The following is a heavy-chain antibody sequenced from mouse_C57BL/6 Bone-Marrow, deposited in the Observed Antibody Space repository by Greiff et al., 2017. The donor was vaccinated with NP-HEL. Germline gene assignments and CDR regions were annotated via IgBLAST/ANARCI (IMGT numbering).Heavy chain of an antibody. V-gene: IGHV14-4*01. J-gene: IGHJ2*01. CDR1: GFNIKDDY. Sequence: EVQLQQSGAELVRPGASVKLSCTASGFNIKDDYMHWVKQRPEQGLEWIGWIDPENGDTEYASKFQGKATITADTSSNTAYPQLSSLTSEDTAVYYCTTVVFDYWGQGTTLTVSS. CDR3: TTVVFDY. CDR2: IDPENGDT.